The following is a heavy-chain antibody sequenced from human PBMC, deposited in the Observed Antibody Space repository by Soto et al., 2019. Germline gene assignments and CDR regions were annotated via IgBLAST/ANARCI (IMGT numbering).Heavy chain of an antibody. Sequence: QVQLVESGGGVVQPGRSLRLSCAASGFTFSSYGMHWVRQAPGKGLEWVAVIWYDGSNKHYADSVKGRFTISRDNSKNPLYLQMNSLRAEDTAVYYCARELDTAMVTEGGYWGQGTLVTVSS. CDR1: GFTFSSYG. CDR2: IWYDGSNK. CDR3: ARELDTAMVTEGGY. V-gene: IGHV3-33*01. D-gene: IGHD5-18*01. J-gene: IGHJ4*02.